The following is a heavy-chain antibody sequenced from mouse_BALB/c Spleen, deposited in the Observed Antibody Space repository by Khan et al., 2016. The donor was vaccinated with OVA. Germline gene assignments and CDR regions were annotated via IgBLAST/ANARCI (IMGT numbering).Heavy chain of an antibody. Sequence: QVQLKESGPELVKPGASVKMSCKASGYSFTDYIISWVKQRTGQGLQWIGEIYPGSGSLYSNEKFKGKATLTAYKSSNTAYMQLRSLTSEDSAFYYLTRRDYGISYPGFAYWGQGTLVTVSA. V-gene: IGHV1-77*01. CDR3: TRRDYGISYPGFAY. CDR2: IYPGSGSL. J-gene: IGHJ3*01. CDR1: GYSFTDYI. D-gene: IGHD1-1*01.